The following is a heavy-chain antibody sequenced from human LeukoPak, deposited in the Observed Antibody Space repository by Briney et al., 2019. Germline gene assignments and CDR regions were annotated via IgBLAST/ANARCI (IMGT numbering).Heavy chain of an antibody. CDR2: INPSGDAT. CDR3: ARRRDEGFDI. V-gene: IGHV1-46*01. J-gene: IGHJ3*02. CDR1: GYTFSYYY. Sequence: GASVKVSCKASGYTFSYYYLHWVRQAPGQGLEWMGIINPSGDATNYAQKFQGRVTLTRDTSTGTVYMELSSLISEDTAVYYCARRRDEGFDIWGQGTLVTVSS.